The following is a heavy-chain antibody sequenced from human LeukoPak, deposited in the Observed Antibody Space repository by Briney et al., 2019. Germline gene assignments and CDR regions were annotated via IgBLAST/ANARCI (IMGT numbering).Heavy chain of an antibody. CDR3: ARNILGSYHRLEEFDY. CDR2: ISYDGSNK. Sequence: PGRSLRLSCAASGFTFSSYAMHWVRQAPGKGLEWVAVISYDGSNKYYADSVKGRFTISRDNSKNTLYLQMNSLRAEDTAVYYCARNILGSYHRLEEFDYWGQGTLVTVSS. D-gene: IGHD1-26*01. V-gene: IGHV3-30-3*01. J-gene: IGHJ4*02. CDR1: GFTFSSYA.